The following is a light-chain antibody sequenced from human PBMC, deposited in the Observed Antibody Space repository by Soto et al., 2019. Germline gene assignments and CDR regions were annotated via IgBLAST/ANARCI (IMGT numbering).Light chain of an antibody. CDR1: SGHSSYA. V-gene: IGLV4-69*01. Sequence: QPVLTQSPSASASLGASVKLTCTLSSGHSSYAIAWHQQQPEKGPRYLMKLNSDGCHSKGDGIPDRFSGSSSGAERYLTISSLQSEDEADYYCQTWGTVVFGGGTKLTVL. CDR2: LNSDGCH. J-gene: IGLJ2*01. CDR3: QTWGTVV.